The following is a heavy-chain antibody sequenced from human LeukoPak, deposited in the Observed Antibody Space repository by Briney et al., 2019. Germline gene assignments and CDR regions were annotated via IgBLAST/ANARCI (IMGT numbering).Heavy chain of an antibody. CDR2: ISSSSSYI. D-gene: IGHD6-19*01. CDR1: GFTFSTYT. J-gene: IGHJ4*02. CDR3: ARDNIAVAVGFDY. Sequence: PGGSLRLSCAASGFTFSTYTMNWVRQAPGKGLEWVSSISSSSSYIYYADSLKGRFTISRDNAKNSLYLQMNSLRAEDTAVYYCARDNIAVAVGFDYWGQGTLVTVSS. V-gene: IGHV3-21*01.